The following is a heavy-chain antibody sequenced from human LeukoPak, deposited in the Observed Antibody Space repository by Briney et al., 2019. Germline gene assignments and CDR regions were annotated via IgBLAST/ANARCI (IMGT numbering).Heavy chain of an antibody. CDR3: AKDLFKYRGLGPTTRPSYYYMAV. CDR2: ISGSGGST. CDR1: GFTFSSYA. V-gene: IGHV3-23*01. J-gene: IGHJ6*03. D-gene: IGHD1-26*01. Sequence: GGTLRLSCAASGFTFSSYAMSWVRQAPGKGLEWVSAISGSGGSTYYADSVKGRFTISRDNSKNTLYLQMNSLRAEDTAVYYCAKDLFKYRGLGPTTRPSYYYMAVGAKGPRSPSP.